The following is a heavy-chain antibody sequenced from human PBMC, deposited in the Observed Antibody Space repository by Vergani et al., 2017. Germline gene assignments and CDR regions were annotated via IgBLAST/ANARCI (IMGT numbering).Heavy chain of an antibody. J-gene: IGHJ4*02. Sequence: QLQLQESGPGLVKPSETLSLTCTVSGGSISSSSYYWGWLRQPPGQGLEWIGSIYYSGRTYYNPSLKSRVTISVDTSKNQFSLKLSSVTAADTAVYYCARPLGFGVVIKWGQGTLVTVSS. D-gene: IGHD3-3*01. V-gene: IGHV4-39*01. CDR3: ARPLGFGVVIK. CDR2: IYYSGRT. CDR1: GGSISSSSYY.